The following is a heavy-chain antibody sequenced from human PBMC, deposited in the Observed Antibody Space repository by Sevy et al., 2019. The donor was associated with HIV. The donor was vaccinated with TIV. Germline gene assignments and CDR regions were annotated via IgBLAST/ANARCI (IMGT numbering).Heavy chain of an antibody. V-gene: IGHV3-30*02. D-gene: IGHD2-21*02. CDR1: GVSFNTYG. Sequence: GGSLRLSCAASGVSFNTYGMQWVRQTPGKGLEWVSFIRHDGTKKYYSESVKGRFTISRDNSKMTLYLQMNSLRTDDTGLYFCTNGDYYFDYWGHGTLVTVSS. CDR3: TNGDYYFDY. CDR2: IRHDGTKK. J-gene: IGHJ4*01.